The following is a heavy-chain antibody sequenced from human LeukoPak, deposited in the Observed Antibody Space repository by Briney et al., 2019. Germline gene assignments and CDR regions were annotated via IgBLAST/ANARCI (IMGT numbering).Heavy chain of an antibody. D-gene: IGHD2-2*01. CDR3: AKGGLGCSSTSCFDY. CDR2: ISGSGGST. Sequence: GGSLRLSCAASGLTFSSYAMSWVRQAPGKGLEWVSAISGSGGSTYYADSVKGRFTISRDNSKNTLYLQMNSLRVEDTAVYDCAKGGLGCSSTSCFDYWGQGTLVTVSS. J-gene: IGHJ4*02. CDR1: GLTFSSYA. V-gene: IGHV3-23*01.